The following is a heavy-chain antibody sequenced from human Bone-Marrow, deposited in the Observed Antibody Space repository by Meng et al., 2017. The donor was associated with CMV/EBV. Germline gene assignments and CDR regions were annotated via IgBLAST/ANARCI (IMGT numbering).Heavy chain of an antibody. V-gene: IGHV3-11*01. CDR2: ISSSGSTI. CDR3: ARDKGYCSGGSCWEGAFDI. CDR1: GFTFSDYY. D-gene: IGHD2-15*01. Sequence: GGSLRLSCAASGFTFSDYYMSWIRQAPGKGLEWVSYISSSGSTIYYADSVKGRFTISRDNAKNSLYLQMNSLRAEDTAVYYCARDKGYCSGGSCWEGAFDIWGQGTIVTVSS. J-gene: IGHJ3*02.